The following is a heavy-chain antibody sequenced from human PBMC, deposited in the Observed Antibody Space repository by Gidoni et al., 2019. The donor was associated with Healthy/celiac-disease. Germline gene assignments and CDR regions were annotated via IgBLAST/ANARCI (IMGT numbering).Heavy chain of an antibody. D-gene: IGHD5-12*01. CDR2: INAGNGNT. CDR1: GYTVTSYA. J-gene: IGHJ5*02. CDR3: ARDRGVATIPPNWFDP. V-gene: IGHV1-3*01. Sequence: QVKLVQSGAEVKKPGASVKVSCKASGYTVTSYAMHWVRQAPGQRLEGMGWINAGNGNTKYSPKFQGRVTITRDTSASTAYMELSSLRSEDTAVYYCARDRGVATIPPNWFDPWGQGTLVTVSS.